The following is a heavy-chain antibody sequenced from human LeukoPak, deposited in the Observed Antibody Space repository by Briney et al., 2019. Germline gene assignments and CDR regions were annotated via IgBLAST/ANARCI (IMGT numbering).Heavy chain of an antibody. CDR3: ARHRQWLAFDS. J-gene: IGHJ4*02. V-gene: IGHV4-34*01. D-gene: IGHD6-19*01. CDR2: INHSGGT. Sequence: SETLSLTCAVYGGSFSGYYWSWIRQPPGKGLEWIGEINHSGGTNYDPSLKSRVTISLDTSRNQFSLKLSSVTAADTAVYYCARHRQWLAFDSWGQGTLVTVSS. CDR1: GGSFSGYY.